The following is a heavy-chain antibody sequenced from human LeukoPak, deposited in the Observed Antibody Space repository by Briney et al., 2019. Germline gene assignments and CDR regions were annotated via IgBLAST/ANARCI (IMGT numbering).Heavy chain of an antibody. Sequence: PGGSLRLSCAASGFIFRDAWMGWVRQAPGKGLEWLGRIKSNRDGGATDYAAPVKGRFTLSRDDSRNTLYLEMNSLKTEDTAVYYCTSTLGYWGQGTLVTVSS. CDR1: GFIFRDAW. V-gene: IGHV3-15*01. CDR2: IKSNRDGGAT. J-gene: IGHJ4*02. D-gene: IGHD2/OR15-2a*01. CDR3: TSTLGY.